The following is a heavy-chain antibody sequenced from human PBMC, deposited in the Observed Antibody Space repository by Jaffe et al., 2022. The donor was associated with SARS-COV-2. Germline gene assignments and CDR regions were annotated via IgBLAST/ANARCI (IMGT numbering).Heavy chain of an antibody. CDR1: GGSISSYY. V-gene: IGHV4-59*01. CDR3: ARASFFPQGRPDYFDY. Sequence: QVQLQESGPGLVKPSETLSLTCTVSGGSISSYYWSWIRQPPGKGLEWIGYIYYSGSTNYNPSLKSRVTISVDTSKNQFSLKLSSVTAADTAVYYCARASFFPQGRPDYFDYWGQGTLVTVSS. CDR2: IYYSGST. D-gene: IGHD3-16*02. J-gene: IGHJ4*02.